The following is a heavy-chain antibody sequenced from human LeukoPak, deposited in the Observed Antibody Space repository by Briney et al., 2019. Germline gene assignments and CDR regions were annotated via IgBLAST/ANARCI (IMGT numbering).Heavy chain of an antibody. Sequence: KSSQTLSLTCTVSSVSMNSGCYYWSWLRQHPGKGLEGIVSIYYCGNTYYNPSVKSRVIISVDASKNQFSLTMSSATAADTAVYYYARGSGYFDSRGTVSWFDPWGPGTLVTVSS. V-gene: IGHV4-31*03. D-gene: IGHD3-22*01. CDR2: IYYCGNT. J-gene: IGHJ5*02. CDR1: SVSMNSGCYY. CDR3: ARGSGYFDSRGTVSWFDP.